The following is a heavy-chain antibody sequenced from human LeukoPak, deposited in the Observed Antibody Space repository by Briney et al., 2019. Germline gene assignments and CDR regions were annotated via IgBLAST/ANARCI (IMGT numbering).Heavy chain of an antibody. CDR2: INPSGGST. J-gene: IGHJ4*02. CDR3: VREVTLHFDY. D-gene: IGHD2-21*02. CDR1: GYTFTSYY. V-gene: IGHV1-46*01. Sequence: ASVKVSCKASGYTFTSYYMHWVRQAPGQGLEWMGIINPSGGSTSYAQKFQGRGTMTRDTSTSTVYMELSSLRSEDTAVYYCVREVTLHFDYWGQGTLVTVSS.